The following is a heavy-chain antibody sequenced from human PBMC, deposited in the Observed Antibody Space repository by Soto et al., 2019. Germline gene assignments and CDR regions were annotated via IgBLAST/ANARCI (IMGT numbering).Heavy chain of an antibody. CDR3: ARGLPYYDFWSGYSNYYYYGMDV. J-gene: IGHJ6*02. Sequence: PSETLSLTCAVYGGSFSGYYWSWIRQPPGKGLEWIGEINHSGSTNYNPSLKSRVTISVDTSKNQFSLKLSSVTAADTAVYYCARGLPYYDFWSGYSNYYYYGMDVWGQGTTVTVS. D-gene: IGHD3-3*01. CDR2: INHSGST. V-gene: IGHV4-34*01. CDR1: GGSFSGYY.